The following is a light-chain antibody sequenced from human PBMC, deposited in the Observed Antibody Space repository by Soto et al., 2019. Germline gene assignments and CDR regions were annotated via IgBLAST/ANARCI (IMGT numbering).Light chain of an antibody. J-gene: IGKJ5*01. CDR2: YIS. CDR1: QSVGDN. Sequence: EIVLAQSPGILSFSPGERASLSFRASQSVGDNFLGWYQQKPGQAPRLLIYYISTRATGIPDRFSGGGSGTEFTLTISSLQSEDFVVYYCQQYNSWPPITFGQGTRLEIK. CDR3: QQYNSWPPIT. V-gene: IGKV3-15*01.